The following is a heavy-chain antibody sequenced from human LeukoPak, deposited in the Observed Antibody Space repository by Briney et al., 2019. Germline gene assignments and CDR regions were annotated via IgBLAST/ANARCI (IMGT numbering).Heavy chain of an antibody. CDR1: GFTFSSYS. D-gene: IGHD3-22*01. J-gene: IGHJ4*02. V-gene: IGHV3-21*01. Sequence: GGSLRLSCAASGFTFSSYSMNWVRQAPGKGLEWVSSISSSSSYIYYADSVKGRFTISRDNVQKSLYLQMNSVRAVDTGVYYCARGIYSSGSYWGQGTLVTVSS. CDR3: ARGIYSSGSY. CDR2: ISSSSSYI.